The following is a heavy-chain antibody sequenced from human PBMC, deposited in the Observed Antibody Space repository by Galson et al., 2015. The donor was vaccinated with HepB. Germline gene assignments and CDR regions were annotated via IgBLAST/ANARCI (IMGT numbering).Heavy chain of an antibody. CDR2: IIPTIDTA. V-gene: IGHV1-69*08. D-gene: IGHD4-23*01. J-gene: IGHJ2*01. Sequence: SVKVSCKASGGIFRTYTVSWVRQAPGQGLEWMGRIIPTIDTANYAQKFRGRITITADKSTNTAYMELSSLRSEDTAVYYCAISPGGSHWYFDLWGRGTLVSVSS. CDR1: GGIFRTYT. CDR3: AISPGGSHWYFDL.